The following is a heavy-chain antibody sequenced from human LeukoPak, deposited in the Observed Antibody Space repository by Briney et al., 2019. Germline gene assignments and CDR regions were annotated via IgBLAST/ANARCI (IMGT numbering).Heavy chain of an antibody. D-gene: IGHD2-21*02. CDR2: INPILGIA. J-gene: IGHJ4*02. V-gene: IGHV1-69*04. CDR3: ARDRGVTYTYY. Sequence: GASVKVSCKASGGTFSSYAISWVRQAPGQGLEWMGRINPILGIANYAQKFQGRVTITADKSTSTAYMELSSLRSEDTAVYYCARDRGVTYTYYWGQGTLVTVSS. CDR1: GGTFSSYA.